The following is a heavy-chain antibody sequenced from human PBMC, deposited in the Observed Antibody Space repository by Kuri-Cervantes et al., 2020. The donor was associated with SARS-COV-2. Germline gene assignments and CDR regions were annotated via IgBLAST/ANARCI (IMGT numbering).Heavy chain of an antibody. CDR3: ARDIVVVPAAIHYYYGMDV. Sequence: GGSLRLSCAASGFTFSSYSMNWVRQAPGKGLEWVSSISSSSSYIYYADSVKGRFTISRDNAKNSLYLQMDSLRAVDTAVYYCARDIVVVPAAIHYYYGMDVWGQGTTVTVSS. D-gene: IGHD2-2*02. CDR1: GFTFSSYS. J-gene: IGHJ6*02. CDR2: ISSSSSYI. V-gene: IGHV3-21*01.